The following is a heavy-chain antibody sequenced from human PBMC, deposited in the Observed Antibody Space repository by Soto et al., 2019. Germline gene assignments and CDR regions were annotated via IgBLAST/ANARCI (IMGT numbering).Heavy chain of an antibody. CDR2: IIPIVGTA. J-gene: IGHJ4*02. CDR1: GGTFSSYA. V-gene: IGHV1-69*12. CDR3: ARSTTPYSSGWSTVDY. D-gene: IGHD6-19*01. Sequence: QVQLVQSGAEVKKPGSSVKVSCKASGGTFSSYAISWVRQAPGQGLEWMGGIIPIVGTANYAQKFQGRVTIPADESTSTAYMELSSLRSEDTAVYYCARSTTPYSSGWSTVDYWGQGTLVTVSS.